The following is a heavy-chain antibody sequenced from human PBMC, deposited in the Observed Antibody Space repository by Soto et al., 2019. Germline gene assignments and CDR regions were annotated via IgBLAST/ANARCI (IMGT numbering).Heavy chain of an antibody. CDR3: ARVEGSSYYFRHDC. CDR2: IYYSGGS. J-gene: IGHJ4*02. Sequence: PSLTRTVSGGSISSGSYHWSWIRQPPGKGLEWIGNIYYSGGSYYNPSLKSRATISIDTSKDQFSLRLGSVTAADTAVYYCARVEGSSYYFRHDCWGRGTLVTVSS. CDR1: GGSISSGSYH. D-gene: IGHD1-26*01. V-gene: IGHV4-31*03.